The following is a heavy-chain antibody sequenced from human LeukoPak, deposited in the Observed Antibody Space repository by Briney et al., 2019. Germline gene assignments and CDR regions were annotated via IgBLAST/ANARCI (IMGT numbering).Heavy chain of an antibody. D-gene: IGHD2-15*01. Sequence: GESLKISCKGSGYSFTSYWIGWVRQMPGKGLEWMGIIYPGDSDTRYSPSFQGQVTISADKSISTAYLQWSSLKASDTAMYYCARVHCSGGSCYSVSDWFDPWGQGTLVTVSS. CDR2: IYPGDSDT. CDR3: ARVHCSGGSCYSVSDWFDP. CDR1: GYSFTSYW. J-gene: IGHJ5*02. V-gene: IGHV5-51*01.